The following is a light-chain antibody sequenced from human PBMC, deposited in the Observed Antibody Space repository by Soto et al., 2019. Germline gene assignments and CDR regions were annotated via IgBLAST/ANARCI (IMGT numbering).Light chain of an antibody. V-gene: IGKV3-15*01. Sequence: DTVMTQSPATLSVSPGERATLSCRASQSVSSNLAWYQQKPGQAPRLLIYGASTRATGIPARFSGSGSGTEFTLTISSLQSEDFAVYYCQNYNNWPLAFGQGTKVEIK. CDR1: QSVSSN. CDR3: QNYNNWPLA. CDR2: GAS. J-gene: IGKJ1*01.